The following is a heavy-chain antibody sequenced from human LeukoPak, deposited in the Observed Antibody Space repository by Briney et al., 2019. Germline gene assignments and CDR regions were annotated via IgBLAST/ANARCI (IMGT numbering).Heavy chain of an antibody. CDR2: IYTSGST. Sequence: SQTLSLTCTGSGGSISRGSYYWSWIRQPAGKGLEWIGRIYTSGSTNYNPSLKSRVTISVDTSKNQFSLKLSSVTAADTAVYYCARGAHSYGIGEVGFDYWGQGTLVTVSS. V-gene: IGHV4-61*02. J-gene: IGHJ4*02. CDR3: ARGAHSYGIGEVGFDY. CDR1: GGSISRGSYY. D-gene: IGHD5-18*01.